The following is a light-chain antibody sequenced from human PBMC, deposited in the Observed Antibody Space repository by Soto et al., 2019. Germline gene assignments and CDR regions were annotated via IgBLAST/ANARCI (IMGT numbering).Light chain of an antibody. V-gene: IGKV2-30*01. J-gene: IGKJ1*01. CDR3: MQGTHWPWT. CDR2: EGS. Sequence: DVVMTQSPLSLPVTLGQPASISCRSSDSLVYSDGKTYLNWFLQRPGQSPRRLIYEGSKRDSGVPDRFSGSGSGTDFTLKISRVEAEDVGVYYCMQGTHWPWTFGPGTKVEIK. CDR1: DSLVYSDGKTY.